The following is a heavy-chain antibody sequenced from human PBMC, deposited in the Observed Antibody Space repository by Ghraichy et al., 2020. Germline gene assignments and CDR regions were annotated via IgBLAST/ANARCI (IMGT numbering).Heavy chain of an antibody. CDR3: ARVAPALYYDFWSGYPNAFDI. CDR2: INSDGSST. J-gene: IGHJ3*02. V-gene: IGHV3-74*01. Sequence: GGSLRLSCAASGFTFSSYWMHWVRQAPGKGLVWVSRINSDGSSTSYADSVKGRFTISRDNAKNTLYLQMNSLRAEDTAVYYCARVAPALYYDFWSGYPNAFDIWGQGTMVTVSS. CDR1: GFTFSSYW. D-gene: IGHD3-3*01.